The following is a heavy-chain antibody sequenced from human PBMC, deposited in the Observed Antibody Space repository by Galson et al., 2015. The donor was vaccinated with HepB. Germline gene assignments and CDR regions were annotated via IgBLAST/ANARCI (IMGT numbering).Heavy chain of an antibody. D-gene: IGHD5-12*01. Sequence: SLRLSCAASGFTFDDYAMHWVRQAPGKGLEWVSGISWNSGSIGYADSVKGRFTISRDNAKNSLYLQMNSLRAEDTALYYCAKETPYRAAMPTVATINSGAFDIWGQGTMVTVSS. J-gene: IGHJ3*02. V-gene: IGHV3-9*01. CDR3: AKETPYRAAMPTVATINSGAFDI. CDR1: GFTFDDYA. CDR2: ISWNSGSI.